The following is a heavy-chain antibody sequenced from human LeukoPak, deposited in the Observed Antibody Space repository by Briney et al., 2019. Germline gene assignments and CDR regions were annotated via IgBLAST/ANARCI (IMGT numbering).Heavy chain of an antibody. CDR3: ASPAGEYCTNGVCPFGY. CDR1: GGSISSSNW. D-gene: IGHD2-8*01. J-gene: IGHJ4*02. Sequence: NTSETLSLTCAVSGGSISSSNWWSWVRQPPGKGLEWIGEIYHSGSTNYNPSLKSRVTISVDKSKNQFSLKLSSVTAADTAVYYCASPAGEYCTNGVCPFGYWGQGTLVTVSS. V-gene: IGHV4-4*02. CDR2: IYHSGST.